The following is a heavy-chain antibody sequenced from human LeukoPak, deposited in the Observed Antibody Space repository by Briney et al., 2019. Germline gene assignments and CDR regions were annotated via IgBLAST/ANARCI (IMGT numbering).Heavy chain of an antibody. CDR1: GFTFSSYW. Sequence: GGSLRLSCAASGFTFSSYWMHWVRQAPGKGLVWVSRINSDGSSTSYADPVKGRFTISRDNAKNTLYLQMNSLRAEDTAVYYCAREGYGDYYFDYWGQGTLVTVSS. D-gene: IGHD4-17*01. V-gene: IGHV3-74*01. CDR3: AREGYGDYYFDY. CDR2: INSDGSST. J-gene: IGHJ4*02.